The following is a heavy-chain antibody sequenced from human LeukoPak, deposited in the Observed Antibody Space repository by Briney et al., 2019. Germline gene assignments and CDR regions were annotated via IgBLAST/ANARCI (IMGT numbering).Heavy chain of an antibody. V-gene: IGHV1-18*01. CDR1: GYTFTNYG. CDR2: ISAHNANT. J-gene: IGHJ4*02. D-gene: IGHD1-26*01. Sequence: ASVKVSCKASGYTFTNYGISWVRQAPGQGLEWMGWISAHNANTNYAQRLQGRVTMTTDTSTSTAYMELRSLRSDDTAVHFCARDYYSGSYYGDYWGQGTLVTVSS. CDR3: ARDYYSGSYYGDY.